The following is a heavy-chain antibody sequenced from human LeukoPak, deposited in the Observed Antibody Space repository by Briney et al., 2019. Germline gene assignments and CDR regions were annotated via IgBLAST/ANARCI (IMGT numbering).Heavy chain of an antibody. CDR3: ARGRSSSSPNFDY. CDR1: GFTFDDYG. D-gene: IGHD6-6*01. V-gene: IGHV3-20*04. CDR2: INWNGGST. Sequence: GGSLRLSCAASGFTFDDYGMSWVRQAPGKGLEWVSGINWNGGSTGYADSVKGRFTISRDNAKNSLYLQMNRLRAEDTALYCCARGRSSSSPNFDYWGQGTLVTVSS. J-gene: IGHJ4*02.